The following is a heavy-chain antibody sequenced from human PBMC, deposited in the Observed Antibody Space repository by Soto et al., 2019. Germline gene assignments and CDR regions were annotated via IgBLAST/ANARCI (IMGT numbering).Heavy chain of an antibody. Sequence: PGGSLRLSCAASVFTFSSYWMNWVRQAPGKGLEWVANIKQDGSDKDYVASVEGRFTISRDNAKNSLYLQMNSLRAEDMGVYFCARTSSQTPGERAYFDQWGQGTLVTVSS. V-gene: IGHV3-7*01. CDR3: ARTSSQTPGERAYFDQ. CDR1: VFTFSSYW. CDR2: IKQDGSDK. J-gene: IGHJ4*02.